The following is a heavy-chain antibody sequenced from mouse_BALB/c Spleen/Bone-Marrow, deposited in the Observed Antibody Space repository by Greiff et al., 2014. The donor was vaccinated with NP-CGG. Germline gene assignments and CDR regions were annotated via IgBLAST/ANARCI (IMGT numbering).Heavy chain of an antibody. D-gene: IGHD5-2*01. Sequence: VQLQQSGPELVRPGVSAKISCKGSGYTFTDYAMHWVKQSHAKSLEWIGVISTYSGNTNYNQKFKGKATMTVDKSSSTAYMELARLTSEDSAIYYCVRGGIPSMDYWGQGTSVTVSS. J-gene: IGHJ4*01. CDR1: GYTFTDYA. V-gene: IGHV1-67*01. CDR3: VRGGIPSMDY. CDR2: ISTYSGNT.